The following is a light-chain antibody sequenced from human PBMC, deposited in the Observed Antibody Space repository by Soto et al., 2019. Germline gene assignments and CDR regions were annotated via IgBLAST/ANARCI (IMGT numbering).Light chain of an antibody. CDR2: EVT. V-gene: IGLV2-8*01. J-gene: IGLJ2*01. Sequence: QSALTQPPSASGSPGQSVSISCTGTSSDVGGYNFVSWYQQHPGKAPKLMIYEVTKRPSGVPDRFSGSKSGNTAPLTVSGLQAEDEADYYCTSYAGSNIPVVFGGGTKLTVL. CDR1: SSDVGGYNF. CDR3: TSYAGSNIPVV.